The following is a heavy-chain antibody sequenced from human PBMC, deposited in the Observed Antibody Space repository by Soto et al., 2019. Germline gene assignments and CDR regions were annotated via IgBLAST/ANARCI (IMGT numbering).Heavy chain of an antibody. V-gene: IGHV4-4*02. CDR1: GGSISSSNW. J-gene: IGHJ5*02. CDR2: IYHSGST. D-gene: IGHD1-26*01. Sequence: QVQLQESGPGLVKPSGTLSLTCAVSGGSISSSNWWSWVRQPPGKGLEWIGEIYHSGSTNYNPSLKSRVTLSVDKSKNQFSLKLSSVTAADTAVYYCATLASYSGSYSWFDPWGQGTLVTVSS. CDR3: ATLASYSGSYSWFDP.